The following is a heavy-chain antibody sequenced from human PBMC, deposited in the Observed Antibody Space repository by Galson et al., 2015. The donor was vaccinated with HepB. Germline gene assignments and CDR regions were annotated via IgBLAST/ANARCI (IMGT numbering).Heavy chain of an antibody. J-gene: IGHJ6*02. D-gene: IGHD3/OR15-3a*01. Sequence: SVKVSCKASGYTFTAYYIQWVRQAPGQGLEWMGWINPNSGATTFSQKFQGSVTMTRDTSTFTAYMELGSLRSADTAVYYCARYDFWFGMDVWGQGTPVTVSS. CDR3: ARYDFWFGMDV. CDR2: INPNSGAT. CDR1: GYTFTAYY. V-gene: IGHV1-2*02.